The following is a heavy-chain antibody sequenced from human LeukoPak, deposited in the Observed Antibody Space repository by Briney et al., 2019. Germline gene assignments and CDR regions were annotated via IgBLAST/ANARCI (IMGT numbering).Heavy chain of an antibody. CDR3: AKGDGDFLNIDY. CDR1: GFTFSTDA. D-gene: IGHD4-17*01. CDR2: ISGSSGYT. Sequence: GGSLRLSCAASGFTFSTDAMTWVRQAPGEGLEWVSTISGSSGYTYYADSVKGRFTISRDNSENTVFLQMNSLRVEDTAVYYCAKGDGDFLNIDYWGQGTLVTVSS. J-gene: IGHJ4*02. V-gene: IGHV3-23*01.